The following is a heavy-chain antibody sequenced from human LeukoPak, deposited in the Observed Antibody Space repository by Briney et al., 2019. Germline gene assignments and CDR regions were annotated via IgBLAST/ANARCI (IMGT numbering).Heavy chain of an antibody. D-gene: IGHD2-2*01. V-gene: IGHV1-69*04. Sequence: SVKVSCKASGGTFSSYAISWVRQAPGQGLEWMGRIIPILGIANYAQKFQGRVTITADKSTSTAYMELSSLRSEDTAVYYCARVAVVPAAEGNYYYGMDVWGQGTTVTVSS. CDR1: GGTFSSYA. CDR3: ARVAVVPAAEGNYYYGMDV. CDR2: IIPILGIA. J-gene: IGHJ6*02.